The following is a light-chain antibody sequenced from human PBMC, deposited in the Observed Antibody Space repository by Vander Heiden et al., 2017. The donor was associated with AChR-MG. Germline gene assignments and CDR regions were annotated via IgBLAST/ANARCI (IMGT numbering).Light chain of an antibody. J-gene: IGLJ1*01. Sequence: SALTQPPSVSGSTGQANTIFSTGTSHEVGGYNFVSWHQQIPGKAPKVLIYGVSNRPSGVSSRFSGSKSGNTAALTISGLQAEDEADYYCCSFTGSSTPYVFGTGTRVTVL. CDR2: GVS. CDR3: CSFTGSSTPYV. CDR1: SHEVGGYNF. V-gene: IGLV2-14*01.